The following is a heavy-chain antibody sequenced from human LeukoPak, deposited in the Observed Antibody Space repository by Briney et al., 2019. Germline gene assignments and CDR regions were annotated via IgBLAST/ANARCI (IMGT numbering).Heavy chain of an antibody. Sequence: PGGSLRLSCAASGFTFTSYAMSWVRQAPGKGLEWVSSISGSGHSTDYADSVKGRFTISRDNSKNTLYLEMNSLRVEDTAVYYCAKDSSLLVLWYGDYFGHWGQGTPVTVSS. D-gene: IGHD2-2*01. CDR2: ISGSGHST. CDR1: GFTFTSYA. V-gene: IGHV3-23*01. CDR3: AKDSSLLVLWYGDYFGH. J-gene: IGHJ4*02.